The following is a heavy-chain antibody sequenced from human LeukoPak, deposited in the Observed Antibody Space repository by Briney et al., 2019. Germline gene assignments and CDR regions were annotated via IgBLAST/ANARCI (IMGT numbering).Heavy chain of an antibody. CDR3: ARAGGDYYDSSGYYDY. Sequence: GASVKVSCKASGGTFSSYAISWVRQAPGQGLEWMGGIIPIFGTANYAQKFQGRVTITADKSTSTAYMELSSLRSEDTAVYYCARAGGDYYDSSGYYDYWGQGTLVTVSS. D-gene: IGHD3-22*01. CDR2: IIPIFGTA. J-gene: IGHJ4*02. V-gene: IGHV1-69*06. CDR1: GGTFSSYA.